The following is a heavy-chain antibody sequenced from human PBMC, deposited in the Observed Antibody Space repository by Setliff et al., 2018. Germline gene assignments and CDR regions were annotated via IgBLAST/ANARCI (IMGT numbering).Heavy chain of an antibody. CDR3: ARMGDYDPYYFDY. Sequence: AGGSLRLSCTASGFTFTDYYMGWIRQTPGRGLEWVAYISGSGTSQYYADSVKGRFTISNARNSVYLQMSSPRVEDTAVYYCARMGDYDPYYFDYWGQGTLVTVSS. J-gene: IGHJ4*02. CDR1: GFTFTDYY. V-gene: IGHV3-11*04. CDR2: ISGSGTSQ. D-gene: IGHD4-17*01.